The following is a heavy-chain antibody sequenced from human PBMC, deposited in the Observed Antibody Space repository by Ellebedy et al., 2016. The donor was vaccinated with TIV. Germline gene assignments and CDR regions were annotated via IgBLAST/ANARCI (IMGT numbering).Heavy chain of an antibody. V-gene: IGHV3-11*01. Sequence: GGSLRLSCAASGFTFSDYYMSWIRQAPGKGLEWVSYISTSGRTIYYADSVKGRFTIPRDSAKNSLDLQMNSLRADDTAVYYCARDTRFIDQRHNWFDPWGQGAQVTVSS. CDR1: GFTFSDYY. D-gene: IGHD6-25*01. CDR3: ARDTRFIDQRHNWFDP. CDR2: ISTSGRTI. J-gene: IGHJ5*02.